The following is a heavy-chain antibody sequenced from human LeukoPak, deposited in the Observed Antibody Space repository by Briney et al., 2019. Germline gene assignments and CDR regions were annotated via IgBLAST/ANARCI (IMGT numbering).Heavy chain of an antibody. CDR2: IYPGDYDT. V-gene: IGHV5-51*01. D-gene: IGHD3-22*01. CDR1: GCGFTSYW. Sequence: GASLQISSKSSGCGFTSYWIGWVRRMPGKGLEWMGIIYPGDYDTRYSTSFQGQVTISADKSISTAYLQWSSLKAADTAMYYCARLAYYESGGGYHLDHWGQGTLGTVSS. J-gene: IGHJ4*02. CDR3: ARLAYYESGGGYHLDH.